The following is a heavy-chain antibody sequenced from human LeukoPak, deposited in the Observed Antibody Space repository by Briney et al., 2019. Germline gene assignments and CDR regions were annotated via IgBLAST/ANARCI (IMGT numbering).Heavy chain of an antibody. CDR3: ARALRRVSGWYSDY. V-gene: IGHV4-34*01. Sequence: PSETLSLTCAVYGGSFSGYYWSWIRQPPGKGLEWIGEINHSGSTNYNPSLKSRVTISVDTSKNQFSLKLSSVTAADTAVYYCARALRRVSGWYSDYWGQGTLVTVSS. CDR2: INHSGST. D-gene: IGHD6-19*01. CDR1: GGSFSGYY. J-gene: IGHJ4*02.